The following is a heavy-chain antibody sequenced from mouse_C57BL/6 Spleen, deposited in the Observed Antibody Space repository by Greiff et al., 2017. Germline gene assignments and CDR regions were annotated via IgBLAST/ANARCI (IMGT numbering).Heavy chain of an antibody. V-gene: IGHV1-82*01. CDR1: GYAFSSSW. CDR2: IYPGDGDT. Sequence: VQLQQSGPELVKPGASVKISCKASGYAFSSSWMNWVKQRPGKGLEWIGRIYPGDGDTKYNGKFKGKATLTADKASSTAYMQLSSLTSEDSAVYFCARGGYDVSFAYWGQGTLVTVSA. D-gene: IGHD2-2*01. CDR3: ARGGYDVSFAY. J-gene: IGHJ3*01.